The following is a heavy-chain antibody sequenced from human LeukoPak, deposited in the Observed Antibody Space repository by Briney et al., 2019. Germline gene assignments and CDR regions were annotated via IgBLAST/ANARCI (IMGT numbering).Heavy chain of an antibody. J-gene: IGHJ4*02. Sequence: PGGSLRLSCAASRFTFSNYGVNWVRQAPGKGLEWVSVIYSGGSTYYADSVKGRLTISRDNSKNTLYLQMNSLRAEDTAVYYCAREVPVGYWGQGTLVTVSS. CDR1: RFTFSNYG. CDR2: IYSGGST. CDR3: AREVPVGY. V-gene: IGHV3-53*01. D-gene: IGHD1-1*01.